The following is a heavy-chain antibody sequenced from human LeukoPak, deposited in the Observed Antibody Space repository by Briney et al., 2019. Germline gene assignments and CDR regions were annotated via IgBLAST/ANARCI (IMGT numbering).Heavy chain of an antibody. D-gene: IGHD3-9*01. CDR1: GFTFSSYA. Sequence: PGGSLRLSCAASGFTFSSYAMSWVRQAPGKGLEWVSAISDSGGSTYYADSVKGRFTISRDNSKNTLYLQMNSLRAEDTAVYYCAKGLGQYYDILTGYYPGWGQGTLVTVSS. V-gene: IGHV3-23*01. CDR2: ISDSGGST. CDR3: AKGLGQYYDILTGYYPG. J-gene: IGHJ4*02.